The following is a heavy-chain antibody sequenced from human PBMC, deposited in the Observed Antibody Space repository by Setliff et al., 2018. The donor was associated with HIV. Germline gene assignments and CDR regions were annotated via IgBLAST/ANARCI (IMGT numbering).Heavy chain of an antibody. CDR2: INHSGNT. Sequence: KASETLSLTCAFYHGSFSGYYWSWIRQPPGKGLEWIGEINHSGNTNYNPSLERRVTISADTSQNQFSLNLTSVTAADTAVYYCAGSSSYSFDFWGQGTLVTVSS. V-gene: IGHV4-34*01. D-gene: IGHD6-13*01. CDR1: HGSFSGYY. J-gene: IGHJ4*02. CDR3: AGSSSYSFDF.